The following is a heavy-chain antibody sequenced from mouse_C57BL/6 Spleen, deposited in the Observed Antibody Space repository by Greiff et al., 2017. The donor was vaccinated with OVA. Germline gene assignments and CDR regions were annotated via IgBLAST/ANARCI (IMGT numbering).Heavy chain of an antibody. CDR3: ARGATVVATGGAMDY. D-gene: IGHD1-1*01. Sequence: VQLQQPGAELVRPGSSVKLSCKASGYTFTSYWMHWVKQRPIQGLEWIGNIDPSDSETHYNQKFKDKATLTVDKSSSTAYMQLSSLTSEDSAVYYCARGATVVATGGAMDYWGQGTSVTVSS. J-gene: IGHJ4*01. V-gene: IGHV1-52*01. CDR2: IDPSDSET. CDR1: GYTFTSYW.